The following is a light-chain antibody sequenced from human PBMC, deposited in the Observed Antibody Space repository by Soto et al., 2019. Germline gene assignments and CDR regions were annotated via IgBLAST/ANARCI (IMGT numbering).Light chain of an antibody. CDR2: YDD. J-gene: IGLJ1*01. Sequence: QSVLTQPPSVSEAPRQRVTISCSGSRSNIGSNAVNWYQQLPGQAPKLLLYYDDLLPSGVSDRFSGYKSGTSASLAISGLQSEDEADYYCAAWDASLNAFVFGTGTKVTVL. CDR3: AAWDASLNAFV. V-gene: IGLV1-36*01. CDR1: RSNIGSNA.